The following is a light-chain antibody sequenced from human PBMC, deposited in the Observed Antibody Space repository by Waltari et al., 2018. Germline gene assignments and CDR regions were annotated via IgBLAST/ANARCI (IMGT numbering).Light chain of an antibody. Sequence: DIQMTQSPSSLSASVGDRVTTPCQASQDITNYLNLYQQRPGKAPKLRIYDASNLETGVPSRFSGSGSGTDFTFTISSLQPEDVATYYCQQYYSSPLTFGGGTKVEIK. CDR1: QDITNY. CDR2: DAS. CDR3: QQYYSSPLT. V-gene: IGKV1-33*01. J-gene: IGKJ4*01.